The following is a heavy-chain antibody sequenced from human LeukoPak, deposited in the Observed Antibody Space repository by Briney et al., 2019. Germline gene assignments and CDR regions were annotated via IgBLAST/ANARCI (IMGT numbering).Heavy chain of an antibody. Sequence: SVKVSCKASGGTFSSYAISWVRQAPGQGLEWMGRIIPILGIANYAQKFQGRVTITADKSTSTAYMELSSLRSEDTAVYYCARDSLDSSGYYPPEYFQHWGQGTLVTVSS. D-gene: IGHD3-22*01. CDR1: GGTFSSYA. CDR2: IIPILGIA. CDR3: ARDSLDSSGYYPPEYFQH. V-gene: IGHV1-69*04. J-gene: IGHJ1*01.